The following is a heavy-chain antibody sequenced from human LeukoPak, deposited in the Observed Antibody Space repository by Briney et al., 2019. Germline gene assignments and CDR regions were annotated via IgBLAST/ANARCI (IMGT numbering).Heavy chain of an antibody. J-gene: IGHJ5*02. CDR3: ARGGYYGSGNDFRFDP. CDR2: IYYSGSP. V-gene: IGHV4-59*01. D-gene: IGHD3-10*01. CDR1: GGSISSYY. Sequence: SETLSLTCTVSGGSISSYYWSWIRPPPGKGLEWIGYIYYSGSPNYKPSLKSRATISVDPSKTQFSLKLSSVTAADTAVYYCARGGYYGSGNDFRFDPWGQGTLVTVSS.